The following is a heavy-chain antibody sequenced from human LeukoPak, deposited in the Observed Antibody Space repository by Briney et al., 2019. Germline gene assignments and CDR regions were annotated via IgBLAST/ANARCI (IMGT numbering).Heavy chain of an antibody. CDR2: IYSHGGT. V-gene: IGHV3-66*01. CDR1: GFTVSNNY. CDR3: ARDDRAPGYGWFDP. J-gene: IGHJ5*02. Sequence: GGSLRISCAASGFTVSNNYMSWVRQAPGKGLEWVSLIYSHGGTNYADSVKGRFTISRDNSKMNSLRDEDTAVYYCARDDRAPGYGWFDPWGQGTLVTVSS. D-gene: IGHD5-12*01.